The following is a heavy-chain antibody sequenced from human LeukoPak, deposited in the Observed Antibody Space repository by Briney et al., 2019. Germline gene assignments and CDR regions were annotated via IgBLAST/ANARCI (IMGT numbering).Heavy chain of an antibody. CDR2: IIPILGIA. CDR3: ARGGNFDY. Sequence: SVKVSCKASGGTFSSYAISWVRQAPGQGLEWMGRIIPILGIANYAQKFQGRVTITRDTSASTAYMELSSLRSEDTAVYYCARGGNFDYWGQGTLVTVSS. J-gene: IGHJ4*02. CDR1: GGTFSSYA. V-gene: IGHV1-69*04.